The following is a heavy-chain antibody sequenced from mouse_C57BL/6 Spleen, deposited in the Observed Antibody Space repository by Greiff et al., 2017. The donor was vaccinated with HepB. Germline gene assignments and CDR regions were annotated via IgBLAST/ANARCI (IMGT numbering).Heavy chain of an antibody. D-gene: IGHD3-3*01. CDR2: IDPSDSYT. CDR3: ARRALGDYAMDY. J-gene: IGHJ4*01. V-gene: IGHV1-69*01. CDR1: GYTFTSYW. Sequence: QVQLQQPGAELVMPGASVKLSCKASGYTFTSYWMHWVKQRPGQGLEWIGEIDPSDSYTNYNQKFKGKSTLTVDKSSSTAYMQLSSLTSEDSAVYYCARRALGDYAMDYWGQGTSVTVSS.